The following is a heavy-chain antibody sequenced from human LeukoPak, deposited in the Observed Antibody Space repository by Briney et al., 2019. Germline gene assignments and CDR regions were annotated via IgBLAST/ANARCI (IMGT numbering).Heavy chain of an antibody. Sequence: PGGSLRLSCAASGFTFSSYAMSWVRQAPGKGLEWVSAISGSGGSTYYADFVKGRFTISRDNSKNTLYLQMNSLRAEDTAVYYCAKGIYDSSDYPFDYWGQGTLVTVSS. CDR3: AKGIYDSSDYPFDY. D-gene: IGHD3-22*01. J-gene: IGHJ4*02. V-gene: IGHV3-23*01. CDR1: GFTFSSYA. CDR2: ISGSGGST.